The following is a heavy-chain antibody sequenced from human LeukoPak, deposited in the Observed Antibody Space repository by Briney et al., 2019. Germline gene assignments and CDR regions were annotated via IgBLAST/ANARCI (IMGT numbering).Heavy chain of an antibody. CDR3: ARGCFGVEAYYDSSSQIKFDY. V-gene: IGHV4-34*01. CDR2: INHSGST. CDR1: GGSFSGYY. D-gene: IGHD3-22*01. Sequence: SETLSLTCAVYGGSFSGYYWSWIRQPPGKGLEWIGEINHSGSTNYNPSLKSRVTISVDTSKNQFSLKLSSVTAADTAVYYCARGCFGVEAYYDSSSQIKFDYWGQGTLVTVSS. J-gene: IGHJ4*02.